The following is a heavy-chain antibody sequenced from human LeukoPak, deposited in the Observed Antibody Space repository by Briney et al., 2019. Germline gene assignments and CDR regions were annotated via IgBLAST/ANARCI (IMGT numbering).Heavy chain of an antibody. D-gene: IGHD3-10*01. J-gene: IGHJ4*02. CDR1: GFTFSSYA. Sequence: EGSLRLSCAASGFTFSSYAMTWVRQAPGKGLEWVSAISGSGSTTYYADSVKGRFTISRDNSKNTLYLQMSSLRAEDTAVYYCAKVGDYYGSGKYSNFDYWGQGTLVTVSS. CDR3: AKVGDYYGSGKYSNFDY. V-gene: IGHV3-23*01. CDR2: ISGSGSTT.